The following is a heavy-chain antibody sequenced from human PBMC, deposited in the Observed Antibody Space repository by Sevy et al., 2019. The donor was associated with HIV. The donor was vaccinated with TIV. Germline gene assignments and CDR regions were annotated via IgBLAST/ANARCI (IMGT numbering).Heavy chain of an antibody. CDR2: IYTSWTT. V-gene: IGHV4-61*02. Sequence: SETLSLTCTVSGGSFGSSSYYWNWIRQPAGKGLEWFGRIYTSWTTNYNPSLKSRVTMSVDTSKNQFSLKLSSVTAADTAGYYCARRIAGAAFDYWGQGNLITVSS. CDR3: ARRIAGAAFDY. D-gene: IGHD6-19*01. CDR1: GGSFGSSSYY. J-gene: IGHJ4*02.